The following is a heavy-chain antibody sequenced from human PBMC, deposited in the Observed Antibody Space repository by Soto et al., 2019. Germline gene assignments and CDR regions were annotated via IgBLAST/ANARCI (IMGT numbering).Heavy chain of an antibody. CDR2: ISGSGGST. Sequence: PGGSLRLSCAASGFTFSSYAMSWVRQAPGKGLEWVSAISGSGGSTYYADSVKGRFTISRDNSKNTLYLQMNSLRAEDTAVYYCAKGGSGGSGSHLLSYYYFDYWGQGTLVTVSS. D-gene: IGHD3-10*01. CDR1: GFTFSSYA. J-gene: IGHJ4*02. V-gene: IGHV3-23*01. CDR3: AKGGSGGSGSHLLSYYYFDY.